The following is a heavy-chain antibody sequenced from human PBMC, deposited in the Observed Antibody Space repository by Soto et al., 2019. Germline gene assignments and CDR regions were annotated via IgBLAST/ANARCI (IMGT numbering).Heavy chain of an antibody. CDR2: ISGSGGST. D-gene: IGHD3-3*01. Sequence: GGSLRLSCAASGFTFSSYAMSWVRQAPGKGLEWVSAISGSGGSTYYADSVKGRFTISRDNSKNTLYLQMNSLRAEDTAVYYCAKPIIEYYDFWSGYYGGYYYYYMDVWGKGTTVTVSS. J-gene: IGHJ6*03. CDR1: GFTFSSYA. V-gene: IGHV3-23*01. CDR3: AKPIIEYYDFWSGYYGGYYYYYMDV.